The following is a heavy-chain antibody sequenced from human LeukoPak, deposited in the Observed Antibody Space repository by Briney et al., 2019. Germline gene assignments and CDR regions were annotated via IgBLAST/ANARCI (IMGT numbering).Heavy chain of an antibody. CDR1: GYTFTSYY. CDR3: ASENTYDFWSGYYRRTFDY. CDR2: INPSGGST. V-gene: IGHV1-46*01. Sequence: ASVKVSCKASGYTFTSYYMHWVRQAPGQGLEWMGIINPSGGSTSYAQKFRGRVTMTRDTSTSTVYMELSSLRSEDTAVYYCASENTYDFWSGYYRRTFDYWGQGTLVTVSS. D-gene: IGHD3-3*01. J-gene: IGHJ4*02.